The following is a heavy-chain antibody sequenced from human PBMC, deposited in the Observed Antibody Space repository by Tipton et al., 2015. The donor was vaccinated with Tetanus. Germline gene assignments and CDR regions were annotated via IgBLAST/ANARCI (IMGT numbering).Heavy chain of an antibody. V-gene: IGHV4-39*01. Sequence: TLSLTCSVSGGSISRNNYYWGWIRQPPGKGLEWIGSLDYSGNTYYNSSLMSRVTISVDTSKNQFSLRLNSVTAVDTAVYYCAKSDRVTRTSWYFHDWGQGTLVTVSS. J-gene: IGHJ4*02. D-gene: IGHD2-2*01. CDR2: LDYSGNT. CDR3: AKSDRVTRTSWYFHD. CDR1: GGSISRNNYY.